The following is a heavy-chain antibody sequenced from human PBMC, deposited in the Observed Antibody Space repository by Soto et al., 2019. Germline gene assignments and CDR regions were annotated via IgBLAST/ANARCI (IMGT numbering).Heavy chain of an antibody. Sequence: EVQLMESGGGLVQPGGSLRLPCVVSGFSFSDYWMQWVRQAPGKGPVWVSRISGDGTYTAYADSVKGRFTISRDNAKNTLYLQMHSLRDDDTAVYYCAKDSPYNWFDPWGQGTLVTVSS. CDR3: AKDSPYNWFDP. CDR2: ISGDGTYT. J-gene: IGHJ5*02. CDR1: GFSFSDYW. V-gene: IGHV3-74*01.